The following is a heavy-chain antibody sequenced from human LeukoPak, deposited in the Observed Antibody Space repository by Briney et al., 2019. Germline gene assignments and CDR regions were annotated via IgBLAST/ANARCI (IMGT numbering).Heavy chain of an antibody. CDR2: IDPSDSYT. D-gene: IGHD7-27*01. V-gene: IGHV5-10-1*01. J-gene: IGHJ4*02. Sequence: GESLKISCKASGYSFPNSWISWVRQMPGKGLEWMGRIDPSDSYTNYGPSFQGHVTISADNSINTAYLHWSRLKASDSAIYYCARHWGLTSYYFDYWGQGTLVTVSS. CDR3: ARHWGLTSYYFDY. CDR1: GYSFPNSW.